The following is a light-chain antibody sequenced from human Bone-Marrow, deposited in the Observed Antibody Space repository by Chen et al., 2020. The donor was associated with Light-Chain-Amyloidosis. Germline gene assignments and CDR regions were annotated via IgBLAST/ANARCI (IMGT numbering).Light chain of an antibody. CDR2: EDS. J-gene: IGLJ3*02. CDR1: NIGSTS. V-gene: IGLV3-21*02. CDR3: QVWDRSSDRPV. Sequence: SYVLTQPSSVSVAPGQTATSAFGGNNIGSTSVHWYQQTPGQAPLLVVYEDSDRPSGIPERLSGSNSGNTATLTISRVEAGDEADYYCQVWDRSSDRPVFGGGTKLTVL.